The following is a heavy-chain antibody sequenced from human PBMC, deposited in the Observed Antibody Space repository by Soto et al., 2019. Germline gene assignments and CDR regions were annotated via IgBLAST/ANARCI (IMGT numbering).Heavy chain of an antibody. D-gene: IGHD3-9*01. J-gene: IGHJ4*02. CDR2: IYYSGST. V-gene: IGHV4-39*01. CDR1: GGSISSSSYY. CDR3: ARWEYYDILTGYYSYSIDY. Sequence: ETLSLTCTVSGGSISSSSYYWGWIRQPPGKGLEWIGSIYYSGSTYYNPSLKSRVTISVDTSKNQFSLKLSSVTAADTAVYYCARWEYYDILTGYYSYSIDYWGQGTLVTVSS.